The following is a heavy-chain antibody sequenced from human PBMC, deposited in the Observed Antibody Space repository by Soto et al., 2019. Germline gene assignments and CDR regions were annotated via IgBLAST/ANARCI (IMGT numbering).Heavy chain of an antibody. CDR3: ARTDYGDYGPNYYYYYMDV. D-gene: IGHD4-17*01. V-gene: IGHV4-59*08. Sequence: PSETLSLTCTVSGGSISSYYWSWIRQPPGKGLEWIGYIYYSGSTNYNPSLKSRVTISVDTSKNQFSLKLSSVTAADTAVYYCARTDYGDYGPNYYYYYMDVWGKGTTVNVSS. CDR1: GGSISSYY. J-gene: IGHJ6*03. CDR2: IYYSGST.